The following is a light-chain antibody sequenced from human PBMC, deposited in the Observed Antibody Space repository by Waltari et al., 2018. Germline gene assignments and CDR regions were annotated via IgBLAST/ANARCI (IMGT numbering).Light chain of an antibody. V-gene: IGLV2-14*01. CDR2: EVT. CDR3: SSYRSGSTRV. Sequence: QSALTQPASVSGSPGQSITIPCTGTSSDVGGYKYVSWYQQHPGKAPKLIIYEVTYRPSGISNRFSGSKSGNSASLTISGLQAEDEADYYCSSYRSGSTRVFGTGTKVTVL. J-gene: IGLJ1*01. CDR1: SSDVGGYKY.